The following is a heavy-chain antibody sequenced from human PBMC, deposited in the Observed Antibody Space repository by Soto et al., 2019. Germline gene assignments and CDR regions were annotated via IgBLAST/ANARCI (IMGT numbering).Heavy chain of an antibody. D-gene: IGHD6-13*01. Sequence: ASVKVSCKASGYTFTGYYMHWVRQAPGQGLEWMGWINPNSGGTNYAQKFQGWVTMTRDTSISTAYMELSRLRSDDTAVYYCAAQQLVRGSWFDPWGQGTLVTVSS. J-gene: IGHJ5*02. V-gene: IGHV1-2*04. CDR1: GYTFTGYY. CDR2: INPNSGGT. CDR3: AAQQLVRGSWFDP.